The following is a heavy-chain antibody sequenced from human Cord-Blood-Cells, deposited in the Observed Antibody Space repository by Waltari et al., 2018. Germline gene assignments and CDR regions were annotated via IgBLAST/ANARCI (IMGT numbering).Heavy chain of an antibody. J-gene: IGHJ3*02. V-gene: IGHV2-5*02. CDR3: AHSLHYYGSGSYDAWGAFDI. Sequence: QITLKESGPTLVKPTQTLTLTCTFSGFSLSTSGVGVGWIRQPPGKALEGLALIYWDDDKRYSPSLKSRLTITKDTSKNQVCLTMTNMDPVDTATYYCAHSLHYYGSGSYDAWGAFDIWGQGTMVTVSS. CDR1: GFSLSTSGVG. D-gene: IGHD3-10*01. CDR2: IYWDDDK.